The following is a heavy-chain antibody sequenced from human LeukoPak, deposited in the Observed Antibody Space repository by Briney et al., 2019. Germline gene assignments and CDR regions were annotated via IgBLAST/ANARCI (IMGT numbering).Heavy chain of an antibody. J-gene: IGHJ6*02. CDR2: INPHSGGA. D-gene: IGHD6-19*01. CDR3: ARANQDTRLHNNGWYDDYYYFYAMDV. V-gene: IGHV1-2*02. Sequence: ASVKVSCKASGYTFTGYYMHWVRQAPGQGLEWMGWINPHSGGASYAQKFQGRVTMTRDTSISTAYMELSRLRSDDTAVYYCARANQDTRLHNNGWYDDYYYFYAMDVWGQGTTVTVSS. CDR1: GYTFTGYY.